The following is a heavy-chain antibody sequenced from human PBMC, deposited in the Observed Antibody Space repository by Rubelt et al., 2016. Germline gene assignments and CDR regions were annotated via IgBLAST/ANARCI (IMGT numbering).Heavy chain of an antibody. J-gene: IGHJ4*02. Sequence: PGGSLRLSCAASGFTFSTYGMTWVRQAPGKGLEWVSAISGSGGSTYYADSVKGRFNISKDNSRNTLYLQMSSLRAEDTAVYYCAKGLSQGYFDYWGQGTLVTVSS. V-gene: IGHV3-23*01. CDR1: GFTFSTYG. CDR2: ISGSGGST. CDR3: AKGLSQGYFDY.